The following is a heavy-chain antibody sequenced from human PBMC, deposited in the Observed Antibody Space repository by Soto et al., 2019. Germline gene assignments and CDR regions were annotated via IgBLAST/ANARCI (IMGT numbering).Heavy chain of an antibody. V-gene: IGHV4-38-2*01. CDR2: IFHSGST. CDR1: GYSISSGYY. J-gene: IGHJ4*02. D-gene: IGHD2-21*02. CDR3: ARGLQDGGNSAY. Sequence: SLTCGVSGYSISSGYYWGWIRQPPGKGLEWIASIFHSGSTYYNPSLKSRVTISVDTSKNQFSLKLSSVTAADTAVYYCARGLQDGGNSAYWGQGTLVTV.